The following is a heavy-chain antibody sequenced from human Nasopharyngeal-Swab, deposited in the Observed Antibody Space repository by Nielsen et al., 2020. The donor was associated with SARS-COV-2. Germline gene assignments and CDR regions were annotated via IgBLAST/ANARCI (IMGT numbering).Heavy chain of an antibody. CDR2: INSDGSST. D-gene: IGHD1-26*01. J-gene: IGHJ6*03. V-gene: IGHV3-74*01. CDR3: ARVEAGGGWELLPYYYYYMDV. Sequence: VRQAPGKGLVWVSRINSDGSSTSYADSVKGRFTISRDNSKNTLYLQMNSLRAEDTAVYYCARVEAGGGWELLPYYYYYMDVWGKGTTVTVSS.